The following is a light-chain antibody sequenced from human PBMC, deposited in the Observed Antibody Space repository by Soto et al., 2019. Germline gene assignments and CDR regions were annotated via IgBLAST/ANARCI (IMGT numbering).Light chain of an antibody. V-gene: IGKV3-11*01. CDR3: QQRSNWPPSIT. J-gene: IGKJ5*01. CDR2: DAS. Sequence: EIVLTQSPATLSFSPGDRATLSCRASQSVSTVLAWYQQKPGQAPRLLIYDASIRATGIPARFSGSGSGTDFTLTISRLEPEDFAVYYCQQRSNWPPSITFGQGTRLEIK. CDR1: QSVSTV.